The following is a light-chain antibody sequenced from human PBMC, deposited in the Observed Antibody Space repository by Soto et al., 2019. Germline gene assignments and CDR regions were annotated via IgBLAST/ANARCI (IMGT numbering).Light chain of an antibody. J-gene: IGKJ1*01. CDR1: QIVSSN. V-gene: IGKV3-11*01. Sequence: EIVLTQSPGTLSLSPGERATLSCRASQIVSSNHLAWYQQKPGQAPRLLIYGGSSRATGIPARFSGSGSGTDFTLTISSLEPEDFAVYYCQQRSNWPRTFGQGTKVDI. CDR3: QQRSNWPRT. CDR2: GGS.